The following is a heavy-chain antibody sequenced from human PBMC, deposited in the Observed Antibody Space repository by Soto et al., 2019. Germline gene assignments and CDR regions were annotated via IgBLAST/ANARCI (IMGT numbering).Heavy chain of an antibody. Sequence: GASVRVSWKASGGTFSSYAISWVRQAPGQGLEWMGGIIPIFGTANYAQKFQGRVTITADKSTSTAYMELSSLRSEDTAVYYCARGSGMGAPAASFDFWGPGTMVTV. V-gene: IGHV1-69*06. CDR2: IIPIFGTA. CDR3: ARGSGMGAPAASFDF. J-gene: IGHJ3*01. CDR1: GGTFSSYA. D-gene: IGHD1-26*01.